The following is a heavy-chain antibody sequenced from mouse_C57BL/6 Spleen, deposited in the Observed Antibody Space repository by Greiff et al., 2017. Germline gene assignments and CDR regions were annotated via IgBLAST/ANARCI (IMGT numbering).Heavy chain of an antibody. Sequence: DVQLVESGGDLVKPGGSLKLSCAASGFTFSSYGMSWVRQTPDKRLVWVATISSGGSYTYYPDSVKGRFTISRDNAKNTLYLQMSSLKSEDTAMYYCARHEGAMINNDAMDYWGQGASVTVSS. D-gene: IGHD2-4*01. CDR3: ARHEGAMINNDAMDY. CDR2: ISSGGSYT. CDR1: GFTFSSYG. J-gene: IGHJ4*01. V-gene: IGHV5-6*01.